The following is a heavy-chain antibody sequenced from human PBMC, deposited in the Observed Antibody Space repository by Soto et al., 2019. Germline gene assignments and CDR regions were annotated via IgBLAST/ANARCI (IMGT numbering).Heavy chain of an antibody. Sequence: EVQLLESGGGLVQPGGSLRLSCGASGFSFSSYALGWIRQAPGKGLEWVAAVSGSGNYTYYAGSVKGRFTISRDNSKNTLSLQMNSLRAEDTAVYYCATYGDYDILTASLSLLYRWGKGALVTVSS. CDR3: ATYGDYDILTASLSLLYR. CDR2: VSGSGNYT. D-gene: IGHD3-9*01. CDR1: GFSFSSYA. V-gene: IGHV3-23*01. J-gene: IGHJ5*02.